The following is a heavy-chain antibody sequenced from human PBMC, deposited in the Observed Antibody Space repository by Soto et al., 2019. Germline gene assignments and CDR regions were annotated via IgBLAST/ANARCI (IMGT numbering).Heavy chain of an antibody. V-gene: IGHV4-34*01. CDR3: AKRKRGGSSPPLGGEAFDI. CDR1: GGSFSGYY. D-gene: IGHD2-15*01. Sequence: SETLSLTCAVYGGSFSGYYWSWIRQPSGKGLEWIGEINHSGSTNYNPSLKSRVTISVDTSKNQFSLKLSSVTAADTAVYYCAKRKRGGSSPPLGGEAFDIWGQGTMVTVSS. J-gene: IGHJ3*02. CDR2: INHSGST.